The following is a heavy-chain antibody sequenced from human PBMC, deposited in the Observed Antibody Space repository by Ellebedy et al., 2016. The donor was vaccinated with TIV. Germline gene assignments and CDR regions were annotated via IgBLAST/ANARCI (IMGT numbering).Heavy chain of an antibody. CDR1: GGSVSSGSHF. D-gene: IGHD2-21*02. CDR2: IFSNDER. V-gene: IGHV2-26*01. J-gene: IGHJ4*02. CDR3: ARTLLYCGGDCSYYFDY. Sequence: ETLSLTCTVSGGSVSSGSHFWNWIRQPPGKALEWLAHIFSNDERSYDSSLKRRLTITKDTSKSQVVLTMTNMDPVDTATYYCARTLLYCGGDCSYYFDYWGQGSLVTVSS.